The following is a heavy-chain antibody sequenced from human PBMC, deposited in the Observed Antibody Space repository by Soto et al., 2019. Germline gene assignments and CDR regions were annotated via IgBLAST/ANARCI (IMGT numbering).Heavy chain of an antibody. CDR2: IRSKANSYAT. V-gene: IGHV3-73*01. CDR1: GFTFSGSA. D-gene: IGHD6-19*01. Sequence: GGSLRLSCAASGFTFSGSAMHWVRQASGKGLEWVGRIRSKANSYATAYAASGKGRFTISRDDSKNTAYLQMNSLKTEDTAVYYCTRRDSSGWYDRSSNAFDIWGQGTMVTVSS. J-gene: IGHJ3*02. CDR3: TRRDSSGWYDRSSNAFDI.